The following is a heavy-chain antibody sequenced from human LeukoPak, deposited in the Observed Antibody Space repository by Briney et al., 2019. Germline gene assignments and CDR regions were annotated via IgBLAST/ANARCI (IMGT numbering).Heavy chain of an antibody. CDR2: MNPNSGDT. Sequence: ASVKVSCKASGYTFTSYDINWVRQATGQGLEWMGWMNPNSGDTGYVQKFQGRVTMTRDTSISTAYMELSSLRSEDTAVYYRARSGFGSGIWFDPWGQGTLVTVSS. J-gene: IGHJ5*02. CDR1: GYTFTSYD. D-gene: IGHD3-10*01. CDR3: ARSGFGSGIWFDP. V-gene: IGHV1-8*01.